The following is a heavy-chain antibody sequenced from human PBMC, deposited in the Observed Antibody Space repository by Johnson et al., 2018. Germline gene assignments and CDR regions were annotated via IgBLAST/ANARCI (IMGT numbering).Heavy chain of an antibody. D-gene: IGHD5-12*01. CDR1: GFSFSRFW. V-gene: IGHV3-74*01. CDR3: VRDPFGYNAGLPLDPFDI. J-gene: IGHJ3*02. Sequence: VQLQESGGGLVQPGGSLRLSCAASGFSFSRFWMHWVRQEPGKRPIWVSRINGVGTITNYADSVKGRFTTSRDNAKNTPYLQMNSLRAEDTAKYYCVRDPFGYNAGLPLDPFDIWGQGTMVTVSS. CDR2: INGVGTIT.